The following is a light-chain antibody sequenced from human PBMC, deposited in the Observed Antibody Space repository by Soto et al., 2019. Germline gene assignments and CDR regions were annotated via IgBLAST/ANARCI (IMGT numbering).Light chain of an antibody. CDR3: QQYGSSIT. CDR1: QTITT. J-gene: IGKJ5*01. V-gene: IGKV3-20*01. CDR2: GAS. Sequence: EIVLTQSPATLSLSPGERATLSCRASQTITTLAWYQQKPGQAPRLIIHGASSRATGVPDRITGSGSGTDFTLSISRLEPEDFAVYYCQQYGSSITFGQGTRLEIK.